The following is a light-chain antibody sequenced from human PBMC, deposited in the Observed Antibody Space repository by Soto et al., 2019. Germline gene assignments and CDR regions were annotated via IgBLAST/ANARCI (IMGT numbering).Light chain of an antibody. V-gene: IGKV1-5*01. Sequence: DIQMTQSPSTLSPSVGDRVTITCRASQSISSWLAWYQQKPGKAPKLLIYGASSLESGVPLRFSGSGSGTEFTLTISSLQPEDFATYSCPQYKSYSWTVGQGTK. J-gene: IGKJ1*01. CDR1: QSISSW. CDR3: PQYKSYSWT. CDR2: GAS.